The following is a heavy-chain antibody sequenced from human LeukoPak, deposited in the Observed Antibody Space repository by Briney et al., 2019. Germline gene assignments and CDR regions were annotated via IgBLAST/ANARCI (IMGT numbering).Heavy chain of an antibody. CDR2: IYPGDSDT. Sequence: PGESLKISXKGSGYSFTSYWIGWVLQMPGKGLEWMGIIYPGDSDTRYSPSFQGQVTISADKSISTAYLQWSSLKASDTAMYYCARGYCSGGSCYSGPYDYWGQGTLVTVSS. CDR3: ARGYCSGGSCYSGPYDY. CDR1: GYSFTSYW. J-gene: IGHJ4*02. V-gene: IGHV5-51*01. D-gene: IGHD2-15*01.